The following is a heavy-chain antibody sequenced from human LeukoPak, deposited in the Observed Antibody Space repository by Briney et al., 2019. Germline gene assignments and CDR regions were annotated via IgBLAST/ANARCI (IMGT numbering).Heavy chain of an antibody. CDR3: ASSTIFGVVANWFDP. J-gene: IGHJ5*02. CDR2: INHSGGT. CDR1: GGSFSGYS. Sequence: SETLSLTCAVYGGSFSGYSWSWIRQPPGKGLEWIGEINHSGGTKYNPSLKSRVTISVDTSKNQFSLKLSSVTAADTAVYYCASSTIFGVVANWFDPWGQGTLVTVSS. D-gene: IGHD3-3*01. V-gene: IGHV4-34*01.